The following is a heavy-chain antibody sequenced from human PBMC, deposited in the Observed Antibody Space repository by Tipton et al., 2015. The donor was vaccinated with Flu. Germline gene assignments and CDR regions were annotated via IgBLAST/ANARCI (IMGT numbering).Heavy chain of an antibody. CDR2: IKGDGSEK. CDR3: ARGPLPDSNWYNGMDV. J-gene: IGHJ6*02. Sequence: SLRLSCDASGFTFSRNWMNWVRQAPGKGLEWVANIKGDGSEKYYVDSVKGRFTISRDNAKNSLYLQMNSLRAGDTAVYFCARGPLPDSNWYNGMDVWGQGTTVTVSS. V-gene: IGHV3-7*01. D-gene: IGHD6-13*01. CDR1: GFTFSRNW.